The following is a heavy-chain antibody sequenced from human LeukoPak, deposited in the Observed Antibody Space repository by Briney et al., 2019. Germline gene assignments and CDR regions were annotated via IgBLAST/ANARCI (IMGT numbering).Heavy chain of an antibody. CDR3: ARVNRYCSSTSCRYYFDY. CDR2: ISAYNGNT. D-gene: IGHD2-2*01. V-gene: IGHV1-18*01. J-gene: IGHJ4*02. CDR1: GYTFTSYG. Sequence: GASVKVSCKASGYTFTSYGICWVRQAPGQGLEWMGWISAYNGNTNYAQKLQGRVTMTTDTSTSTAYMELRSLRSDDTAVYYCARVNRYCSSTSCRYYFDYWGQGTLVTVSS.